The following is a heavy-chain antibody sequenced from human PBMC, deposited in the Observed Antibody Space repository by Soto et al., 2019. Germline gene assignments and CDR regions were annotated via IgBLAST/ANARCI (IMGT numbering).Heavy chain of an antibody. CDR1: GGSISSYY. D-gene: IGHD2-8*01. CDR2: IYYSGST. CDR3: ARLGAGGYCTNGVCYKGDYYYGMDV. Sequence: PSETLSLTCTVSGGSISSYYWSWIRQPPGKGLEWIGYIYYSGSTNYNPSLKSRVTISVDTSKNQFSLKLSSVTAANTAVYYCARLGAGGYCTNGVCYKGDYYYGMDVWGQGTTVTVSS. V-gene: IGHV4-59*01. J-gene: IGHJ6*02.